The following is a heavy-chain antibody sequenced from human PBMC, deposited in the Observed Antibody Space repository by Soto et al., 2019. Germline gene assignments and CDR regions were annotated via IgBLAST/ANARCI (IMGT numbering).Heavy chain of an antibody. J-gene: IGHJ6*02. Sequence: QVQLVRSGAEVKKPGASVKVSCKASGYTFTSYDINWVRQATGQGLEWMGWMNPNSGNTGYAQKFQGRVTMTRNTSISTAYMELSSLRSEDTAVYYCARGGGYCSSTSCSFGYYYYGMDVWGQGTTVTVSS. D-gene: IGHD2-2*01. CDR2: MNPNSGNT. CDR1: GYTFTSYD. V-gene: IGHV1-8*01. CDR3: ARGGGYCSSTSCSFGYYYYGMDV.